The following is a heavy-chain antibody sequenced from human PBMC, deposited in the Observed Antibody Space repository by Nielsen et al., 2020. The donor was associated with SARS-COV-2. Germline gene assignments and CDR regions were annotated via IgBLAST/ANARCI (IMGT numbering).Heavy chain of an antibody. V-gene: IGHV4-39*01. Sequence: RQAPGKGLEWIGSIYYSGSTYYNPSLKSRVTISVDTSKNQFSLKLSSVTAADTAVYYCARLLYSSSWYSKNWFDPWGQGTLVTVSS. CDR2: IYYSGST. CDR3: ARLLYSSSWYSKNWFDP. D-gene: IGHD6-13*01. J-gene: IGHJ5*02.